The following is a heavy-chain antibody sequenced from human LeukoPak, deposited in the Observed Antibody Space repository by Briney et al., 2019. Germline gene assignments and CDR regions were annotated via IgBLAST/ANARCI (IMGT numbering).Heavy chain of an antibody. CDR2: IYTSGST. CDR3: ARESMVPSYYFDY. J-gene: IGHJ4*02. V-gene: IGHV4-61*02. Sequence: SETLSLTCTVSGGSISSGSYYWSWIRQPAGKGLEWIGRIYTSGSTNYNPSLKSRVTISVDTSKNQFSLKLSSVTAADTAVYYCARESMVPSYYFDYWGQGTLVTVSS. CDR1: GGSISSGSYY. D-gene: IGHD3-10*01.